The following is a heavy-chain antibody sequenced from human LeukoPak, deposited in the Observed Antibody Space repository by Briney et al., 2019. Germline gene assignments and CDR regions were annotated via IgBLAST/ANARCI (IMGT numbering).Heavy chain of an antibody. CDR3: ARDGYYGSGSHTAYFDY. CDR2: IYYSGST. Sequence: PSQTLSLTCTVSGGSISSGGYYWSWIGQHPGKGLEWIGYIYYSGSTYYNPSLKSRVTISVDTSKNQFSLKLSSVTAADTAVYYCARDGYYGSGSHTAYFDYWGQGTLVTVSS. CDR1: GGSISSGGYY. J-gene: IGHJ4*02. V-gene: IGHV4-31*03. D-gene: IGHD3-10*01.